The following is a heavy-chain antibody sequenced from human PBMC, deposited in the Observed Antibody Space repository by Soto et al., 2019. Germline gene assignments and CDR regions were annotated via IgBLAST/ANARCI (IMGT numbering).Heavy chain of an antibody. V-gene: IGHV3-23*01. J-gene: IGHJ4*02. CDR2: ISGSGGST. D-gene: IGHD3-3*01. Sequence: HPSGTLSLSFAASGFTFSSYAMSWVRQAPGKGLEWVSAISGSGGSTYYADSVKGRFTISRDNSKNTLYLQMNSLRAEDTAVYYCAKDYLRSGYFFSNFDYWGQGTLVTVSS. CDR3: AKDYLRSGYFFSNFDY. CDR1: GFTFSSYA.